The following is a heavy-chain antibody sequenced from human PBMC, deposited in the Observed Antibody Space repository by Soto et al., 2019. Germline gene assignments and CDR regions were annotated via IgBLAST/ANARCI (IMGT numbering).Heavy chain of an antibody. V-gene: IGHV4-39*01. Sequence: QVQLLESGPGLVKPSETLSLTCTVSGDSIGTTHSYWAWIRQSPGKGLEWIGNIHYSGSTYYMPSLISRVTLSVDTSKNQFSLRLTSVTAEDTAVYYCARHEGNGNVWPLDYWGQGILVTVSS. D-gene: IGHD2-8*01. CDR2: IHYSGST. J-gene: IGHJ4*02. CDR3: ARHEGNGNVWPLDY. CDR1: GDSIGTTHSY.